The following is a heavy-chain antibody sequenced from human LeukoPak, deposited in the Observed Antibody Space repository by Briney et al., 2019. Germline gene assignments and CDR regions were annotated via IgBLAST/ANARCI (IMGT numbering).Heavy chain of an antibody. CDR1: GFTFSSYS. V-gene: IGHV3-21*04. CDR2: ISTSSSYI. J-gene: IGHJ4*02. Sequence: GGSLRLSCAASGFTFSSYSMNWVRQAPGKGLEWVSSISTSSSYIYYADSVKGRFTISRDNAKKSLFLQMNSLRAEDTAVYYCARDLGYSYGSDYWGQGTLVTVSS. D-gene: IGHD5-18*01. CDR3: ARDLGYSYGSDY.